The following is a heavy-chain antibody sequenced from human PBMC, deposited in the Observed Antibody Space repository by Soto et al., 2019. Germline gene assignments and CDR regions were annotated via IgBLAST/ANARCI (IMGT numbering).Heavy chain of an antibody. J-gene: IGHJ4*02. CDR3: ESNRRSFDY. Sequence: SRNSSCTAFGSAVNSDAISWVRKAPGQGLEWMGGIIPIFGTANYAQKFQGRVTITADESTSTAYMGLSSLRSEDTAVSYSESNRRSFDYCRQGTPVTVS. CDR2: IIPIFGTA. CDR1: GSAVNSDA. V-gene: IGHV1-69*01.